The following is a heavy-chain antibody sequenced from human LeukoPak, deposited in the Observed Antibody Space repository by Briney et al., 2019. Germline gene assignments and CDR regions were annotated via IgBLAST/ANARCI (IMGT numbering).Heavy chain of an antibody. CDR1: GASTSSGLYY. Sequence: SETLSLTCTVSGASTSSGLYYWNWFRQPAGKGLEYIGRIYNSGSTNYNPSPKSRVTISVDTPKNQFSLKLTSVTASDSAVYYCASSNWLRDANFDSWGQGTLVTVSS. CDR2: IYNSGST. V-gene: IGHV4-61*02. CDR3: ASSNWLRDANFDS. D-gene: IGHD6-13*01. J-gene: IGHJ4*02.